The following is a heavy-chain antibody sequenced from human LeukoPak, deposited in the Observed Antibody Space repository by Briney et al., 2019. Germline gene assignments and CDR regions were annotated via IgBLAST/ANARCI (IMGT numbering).Heavy chain of an antibody. V-gene: IGHV1-2*02. J-gene: IGHJ4*02. CDR3: VREVVYDSSGYYYYNY. Sequence: ASVTVSFTASGYTFTVYYIHWVRQAPGQGHEWMGWINTNSGGTDYAQKFQGRVNMTGDKTISTAYMEMSRLRSDDTAMYYCVREVVYDSSGYYYYNYWGQGTLVTVSS. CDR2: INTNSGGT. CDR1: GYTFTVYY. D-gene: IGHD3-22*01.